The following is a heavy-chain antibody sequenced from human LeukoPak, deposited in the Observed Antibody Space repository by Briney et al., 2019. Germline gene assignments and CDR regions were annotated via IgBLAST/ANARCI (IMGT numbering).Heavy chain of an antibody. CDR2: ISSSSSYI. Sequence: GGSLRLSCAVSGFPFSTFWMSWVRQAPGKGLEWVSSISSSSSYIYYADSVKGRFTISRDNAKNSLYLQMNSLRAEDTAVYYCARDGYNYVSASPEHWGQGTLVTVSS. J-gene: IGHJ4*02. CDR3: ARDGYNYVSASPEH. CDR1: GFPFSTFW. V-gene: IGHV3-21*01. D-gene: IGHD5-24*01.